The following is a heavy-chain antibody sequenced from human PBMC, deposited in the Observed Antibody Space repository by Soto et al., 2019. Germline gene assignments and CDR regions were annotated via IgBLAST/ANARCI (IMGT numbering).Heavy chain of an antibody. D-gene: IGHD4-17*01. Sequence: HVQLVQSGAEVKKPGASVKVSCKASGYNFETYDITWVRQAPGQGLEWMGWINTHNGNTNYAQNVQGRVTMTTDTFTNTAYMELRSLRSDDTAVYYCARKDNFDYVYWGQGTLVTVSS. CDR2: INTHNGNT. V-gene: IGHV1-18*01. J-gene: IGHJ4*02. CDR3: ARKDNFDYVY. CDR1: GYNFETYD.